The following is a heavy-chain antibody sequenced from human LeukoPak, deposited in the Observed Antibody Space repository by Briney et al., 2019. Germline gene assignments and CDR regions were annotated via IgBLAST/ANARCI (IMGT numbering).Heavy chain of an antibody. CDR3: AKVRNSGWYPSGFDY. V-gene: IGHV3-23*01. D-gene: IGHD6-19*01. J-gene: IGHJ4*02. CDR2: ISGGGGST. CDR1: GFTFSSYA. Sequence: GGSLRLSCAASGFTFSSYAMSWVRQAPGKGLEWVSAISGGGGSTYYADSVKGRFTISRDNSKNTLYLQMNSLRAEDTAVYYCAKVRNSGWYPSGFDYWGQGTLVTVSS.